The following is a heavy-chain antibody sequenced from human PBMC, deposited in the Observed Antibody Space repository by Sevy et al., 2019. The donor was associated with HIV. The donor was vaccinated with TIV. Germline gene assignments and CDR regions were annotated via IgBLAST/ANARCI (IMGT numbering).Heavy chain of an antibody. Sequence: GGSLRLSCAASGFTFSSYAMHWVRQAPGKGLEWVAVISYDGSNKYYAVSVKGRFTISRDNSKNTLYLQMNSLRAEDTAVYYCARGLGLLWFGEGYDYWGQGTLVTVSS. V-gene: IGHV3-30-3*01. CDR3: ARGLGLLWFGEGYDY. CDR2: ISYDGSNK. J-gene: IGHJ4*02. D-gene: IGHD3-10*01. CDR1: GFTFSSYA.